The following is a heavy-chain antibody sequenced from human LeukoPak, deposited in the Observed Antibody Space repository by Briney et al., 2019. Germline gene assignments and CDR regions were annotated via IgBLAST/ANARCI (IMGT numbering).Heavy chain of an antibody. V-gene: IGHV5-51*01. CDR3: ARQQIQQLGPHFDS. CDR1: GYTFTYYW. CDR2: IYPGDSDT. Sequence: GESLKISCKASGYTFTYYWIAWVRQMPGKGLEWMGVIYPGDSDTRYNPSFQGQVTISADKSISTTYLQWNSLRASDTAMYYCARQQIQQLGPHFDSWGQGTLVTVS. D-gene: IGHD1-1*01. J-gene: IGHJ4*02.